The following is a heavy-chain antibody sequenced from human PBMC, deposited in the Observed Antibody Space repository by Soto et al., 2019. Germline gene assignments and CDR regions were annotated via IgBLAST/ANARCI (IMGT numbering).Heavy chain of an antibody. J-gene: IGHJ6*02. Sequence: QVQLVESGGGVVQPGGSLRLSCAASGFTFNNYGMHWVRQAPGKGLEWVAVIWNDGSGYYYANSVKGRFTISRDNSKNTLYPQLSSLRAEDTAVYFCARRQISPPPRGAAAARGAMDVWGHGTTVTVSS. D-gene: IGHD6-13*01. V-gene: IGHV3-33*01. CDR3: ARRQISPPPRGAAAARGAMDV. CDR1: GFTFNNYG. CDR2: IWNDGSGY.